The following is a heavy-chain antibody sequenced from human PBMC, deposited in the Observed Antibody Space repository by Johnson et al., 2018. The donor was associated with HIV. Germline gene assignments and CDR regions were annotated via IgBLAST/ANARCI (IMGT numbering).Heavy chain of an antibody. D-gene: IGHD1-14*01. J-gene: IGHJ3*02. V-gene: IGHV3-74*02. CDR3: ARKVSGAFDI. CDR2: INSDGSST. Sequence: VQLVESGGGLVQPGGSLRLSCAASGFTFSSYWMHWVRKAPGKGLVWVSRINSDGSSTSYADSVKGRFTISRDNAKNKLYLQMNSLRAEDTALYYCARKVSGAFDIWGQGTMVTVSS. CDR1: GFTFSSYW.